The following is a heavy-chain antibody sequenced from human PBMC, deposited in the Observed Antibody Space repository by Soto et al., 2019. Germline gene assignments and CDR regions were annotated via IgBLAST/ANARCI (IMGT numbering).Heavy chain of an antibody. D-gene: IGHD6-19*01. V-gene: IGHV3-48*01. CDR2: ISSSRSSI. J-gene: IGHJ3*02. CDR3: ARYSSGRLDAFDI. Sequence: GXSLRLSCAASGFTFSSYAIIWVGQAPGKGLEWVSFISSSRSSIYYADSVKGRFTISRDNAKNSLYLQMNSLRAEDTAVYYCARYSSGRLDAFDIWGQGTTVTVSS. CDR1: GFTFSSYA.